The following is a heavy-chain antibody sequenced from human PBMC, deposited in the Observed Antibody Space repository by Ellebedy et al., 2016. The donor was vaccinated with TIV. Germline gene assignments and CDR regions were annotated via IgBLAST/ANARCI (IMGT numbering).Heavy chain of an antibody. Sequence: GESLKISCTTSGFTVNSNYMSWVRKAPGKGLEWLSVISGGGDNTYHADSVKGRFTIIRDNSKNTLYLQMDRLRAEDTAVYYCAKGTSSGFNYDRVGCEYWGQGTLVTVSS. CDR2: ISGGGDNT. J-gene: IGHJ4*02. CDR1: GFTVNSNY. CDR3: AKGTSSGFNYDRVGCEY. V-gene: IGHV3-23*01. D-gene: IGHD3-22*01.